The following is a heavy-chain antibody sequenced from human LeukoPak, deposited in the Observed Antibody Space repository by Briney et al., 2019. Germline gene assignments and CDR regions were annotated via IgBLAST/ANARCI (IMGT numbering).Heavy chain of an antibody. CDR1: GFTFTSYT. CDR3: ARSLIADGAFDI. D-gene: IGHD2-21*01. CDR2: ISSSGSYI. Sequence: GGSLRLSCAASGFTFTSYTMNWVRQAPGKGREWGSDISSSGSYIDYADSVKGRFTISRDNAKNSLFLQMNSLRAEDTAVYYCARSLIADGAFDIWGQGTMVTVSS. J-gene: IGHJ3*02. V-gene: IGHV3-21*05.